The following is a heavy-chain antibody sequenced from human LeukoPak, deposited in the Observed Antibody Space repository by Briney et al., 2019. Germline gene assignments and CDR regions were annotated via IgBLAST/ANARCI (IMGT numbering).Heavy chain of an antibody. CDR1: GFTFSDYE. V-gene: IGHV3-48*03. J-gene: IGHJ4*02. CDR2: VTGSGTTT. D-gene: IGHD6-19*01. CDR3: ARDVGQWLGSSGYFDY. Sequence: GGSLRLSCAASGFTFSDYEMSWVRQAPGKGLEWLSYVTGSGTTTQYADSVRDRFTISRDNAKNSLYLQMNSLRAEDTAVYYCARDVGQWLGSSGYFDYWGQGTLVTVSS.